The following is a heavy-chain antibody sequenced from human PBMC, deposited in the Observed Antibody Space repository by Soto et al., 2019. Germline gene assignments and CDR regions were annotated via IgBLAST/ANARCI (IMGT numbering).Heavy chain of an antibody. CDR1: GGSISSYY. Sequence: SETLSLTCTVSGGSISSYYWSWIRQPPGKGLEWIGYIYYSGSTNYNPSLKSRVTISVDTSKNQFSLKLSSVTAADTAVYYCAREIMVRGVIINPWFDPWGQGTLVTV. J-gene: IGHJ5*02. CDR3: AREIMVRGVIINPWFDP. V-gene: IGHV4-59*01. CDR2: IYYSGST. D-gene: IGHD3-10*01.